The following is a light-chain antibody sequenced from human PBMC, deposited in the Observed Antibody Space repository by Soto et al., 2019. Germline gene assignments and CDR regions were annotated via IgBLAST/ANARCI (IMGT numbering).Light chain of an antibody. V-gene: IGLV2-8*01. CDR3: SSYSGSNIGV. J-gene: IGLJ3*02. CDR1: SSDVGGYNY. CDR2: EVS. Sequence: QSALTQPPSASGSPGQSVTISCTGTSSDVGGYNYVSWYQQHPGKVPKLMIYEVSKRPSGVPDRFSGSKSGNTGSLTVSGLQAADESDYYCSSYSGSNIGVFGGGTKLTVL.